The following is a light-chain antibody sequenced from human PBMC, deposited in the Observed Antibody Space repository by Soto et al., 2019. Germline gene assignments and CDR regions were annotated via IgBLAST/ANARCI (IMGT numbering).Light chain of an antibody. J-gene: IGKJ2*01. Sequence: DIVLTQSPGTLSLSPGERATLSCRASQSVSSSYLAWYQQKPGQAPRLLIYGASSRATGIPDRFSGSGSGTDFTLTISRLEPEDFAVYYCQQYGSSPLYTFGQGTNLEIK. CDR2: GAS. CDR3: QQYGSSPLYT. V-gene: IGKV3-20*01. CDR1: QSVSSSY.